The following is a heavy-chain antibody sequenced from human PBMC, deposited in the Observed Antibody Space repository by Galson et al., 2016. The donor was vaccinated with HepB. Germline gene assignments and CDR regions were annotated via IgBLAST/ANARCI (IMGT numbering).Heavy chain of an antibody. Sequence: FLRLSCAASGFNFSSYAMSWVRQAPGKGLEWVSPISGTGGTTYYADSVKGRFTISRDNSNNTLFLQMNSPRAEDTAVYYCAKGTRSSLVGTNAYFDLWGRGTLVTVSS. D-gene: IGHD1-7*01. CDR1: GFNFSSYA. CDR2: ISGTGGTT. CDR3: AKGTRSSLVGTNAYFDL. V-gene: IGHV3-23*01. J-gene: IGHJ2*01.